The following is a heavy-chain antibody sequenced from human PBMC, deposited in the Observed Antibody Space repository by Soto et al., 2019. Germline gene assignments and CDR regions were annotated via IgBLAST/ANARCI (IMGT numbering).Heavy chain of an antibody. V-gene: IGHV3-74*01. Sequence: EVQLVESGGGLAQPGGSLRLSCAASGFTFSDHWMHWVRQAPGKGLVWVSCINTDGISTTYADSVKGRFTISRDNAKNTLYLQMNSLRAEDTAVYYCVRDLYYCSGGSCYGGWFDPWGQGTLVTVPS. CDR3: VRDLYYCSGGSCYGGWFDP. CDR2: INTDGIST. D-gene: IGHD2-15*01. CDR1: GFTFSDHW. J-gene: IGHJ5*02.